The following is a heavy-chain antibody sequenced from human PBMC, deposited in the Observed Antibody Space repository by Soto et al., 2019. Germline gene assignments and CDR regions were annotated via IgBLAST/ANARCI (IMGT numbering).Heavy chain of an antibody. D-gene: IGHD6-6*01. J-gene: IGHJ4*02. CDR2: INPSGGST. Sequence: ASVKVSCKASGYTFTSYYMHWVRQAPGQGLEWMGIINPSGGSTSYAQKFQGRVTMTRDTSTSTVYMELSSLRSEDTAVYYCARVEAPTIAARQSPFFDYWGQETLVTVSS. CDR1: GYTFTSYY. V-gene: IGHV1-46*01. CDR3: ARVEAPTIAARQSPFFDY.